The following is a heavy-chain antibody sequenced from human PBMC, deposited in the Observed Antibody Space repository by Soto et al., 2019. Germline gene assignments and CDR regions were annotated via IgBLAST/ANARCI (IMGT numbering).Heavy chain of an antibody. D-gene: IGHD3-3*01. J-gene: IGHJ6*02. CDR3: AADYFSVATIIGVVENGMDV. Sequence: GASVEVSCKASGFTFTSSAGRWVRQARGQRLEWIGWIVVGSGNTNYAQKFQERVTITRDMSTSTAYMELSSLRSEDTAVYCCAADYFSVATIIGVVENGMDVWGQGTTVTVSS. CDR2: IVVGSGNT. V-gene: IGHV1-58*01. CDR1: GFTFTSSA.